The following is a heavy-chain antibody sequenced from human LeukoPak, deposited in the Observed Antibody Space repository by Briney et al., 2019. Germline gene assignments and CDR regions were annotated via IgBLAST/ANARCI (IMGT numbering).Heavy chain of an antibody. CDR2: ISGSGGST. Sequence: GGSLRLSCAASGFTFSSYAMSWVRQAPGKGLEWVSAISGSGGSTYDADSVKGRFTTSRDNSKNTLYLQMNSLRAEDTAVYYCANHYDFNYGMDVWGQGTTVTVSS. V-gene: IGHV3-23*01. CDR1: GFTFSSYA. J-gene: IGHJ6*02. CDR3: ANHYDFNYGMDV. D-gene: IGHD3-3*01.